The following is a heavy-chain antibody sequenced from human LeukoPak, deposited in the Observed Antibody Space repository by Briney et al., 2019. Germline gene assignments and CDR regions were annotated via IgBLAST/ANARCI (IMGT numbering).Heavy chain of an antibody. CDR3: KAGTGGYFDY. CDR1: GFTFSSYG. V-gene: IGHV3-30*03. D-gene: IGHD6-19*01. Sequence: GRSLRLSCAASGFTFSSYGMHWVRQAPGKGLEWVAVISYDGSNKYYADSVKGRFIISRDNSKNTLYLQMNSLRAEDTAVYYCKAGTGGYFDYWGQGTLVTVSS. CDR2: ISYDGSNK. J-gene: IGHJ4*02.